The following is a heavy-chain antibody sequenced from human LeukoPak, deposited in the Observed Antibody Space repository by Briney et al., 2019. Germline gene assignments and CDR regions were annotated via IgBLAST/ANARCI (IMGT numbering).Heavy chain of an antibody. J-gene: IGHJ4*02. D-gene: IGHD1-26*01. Sequence: GGSLRLSCAASGFTFSSYAMSWVRQAPGKGLEWVSAISGSGGSTYYADSVKGRFTISRDNSKNTLYLQMNSLKTEDTAVYYCTTGFVGSYSPFGFDYWGQGTLVTVSS. CDR1: GFTFSSYA. V-gene: IGHV3-23*01. CDR3: TTGFVGSYSPFGFDY. CDR2: ISGSGGST.